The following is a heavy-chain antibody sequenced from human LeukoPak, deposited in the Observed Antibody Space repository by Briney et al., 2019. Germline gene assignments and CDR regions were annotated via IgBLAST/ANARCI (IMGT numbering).Heavy chain of an antibody. CDR3: ARVVGRSPDY. CDR1: GGSFSGYY. J-gene: IGHJ4*02. Sequence: SETLSLTCAVYGGSFSGYYWSWIRQPPGKGLEWIGEINHSGSTNYNPSLKSRVTISVDTSKNQFSLKLSSVTAADTAVYYCARVVGRSPDYWGQGTLVTVSS. D-gene: IGHD1-26*01. CDR2: INHSGST. V-gene: IGHV4-34*01.